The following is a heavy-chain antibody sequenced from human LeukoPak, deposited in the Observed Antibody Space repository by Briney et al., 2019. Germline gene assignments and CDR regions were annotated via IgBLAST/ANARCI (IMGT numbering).Heavy chain of an antibody. CDR1: GFTFSSYG. J-gene: IGHJ6*03. V-gene: IGHV3-30*03. CDR2: ISYDGSNK. CDR3: SCSYYYYMDV. D-gene: IGHD2-15*01. Sequence: GGSLRLSCAASGFTFSSYGMHWVRQAPGKGLEWVAVISYDGSNKYYADSVKGRFTISRDNSKNTLYLQMNSLRAEDTAVYFGSCSYYYYMDVWGKGTTVTVSS.